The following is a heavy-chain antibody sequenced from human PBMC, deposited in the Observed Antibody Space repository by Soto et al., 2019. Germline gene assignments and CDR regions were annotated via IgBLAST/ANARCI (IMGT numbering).Heavy chain of an antibody. Sequence: SETLSLTCTVSGGSISSYYWSWIRQPPGKGLEWIGYIYYSGSTNYNPSLKSRVTISVDTSKNQFSLKLSSVTAADTAVYYCASMPRGYSGYDPSYYMDVWGKGTTVTVSS. J-gene: IGHJ6*03. CDR3: ASMPRGYSGYDPSYYMDV. D-gene: IGHD5-12*01. V-gene: IGHV4-59*08. CDR1: GGSISSYY. CDR2: IYYSGST.